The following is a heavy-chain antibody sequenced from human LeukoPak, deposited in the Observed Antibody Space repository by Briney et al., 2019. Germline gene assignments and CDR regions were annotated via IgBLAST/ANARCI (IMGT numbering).Heavy chain of an antibody. J-gene: IGHJ4*02. CDR3: ARAPGYGDYHPSGFDY. CDR2: IYYSGST. D-gene: IGHD4-17*01. Sequence: SETLSLTCTVSGGSISSGGYYWSWIRQHPGKGLEWIGYIYYSGSTYYNPSLKSRVTISVDTSKNQFSLKLSSVTAADTAVYYCARAPGYGDYHPSGFDYWGQGTLVTVSS. V-gene: IGHV4-31*03. CDR1: GGSISSGGYY.